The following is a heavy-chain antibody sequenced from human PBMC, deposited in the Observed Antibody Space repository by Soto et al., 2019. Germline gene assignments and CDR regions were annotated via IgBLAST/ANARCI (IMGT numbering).Heavy chain of an antibody. CDR1: GFTFTSSA. CDR2: IVVGSGNT. D-gene: IGHD3-22*01. V-gene: IGHV1-58*01. J-gene: IGHJ3*02. Sequence: VASVKVSCKASGFTFTSSAVQWVRQARGQRLEWIGWIVVGSGNTNYAQTFQERVTITRDISTSTAYMELSSLRSEDTAVNYCAAWGGGYYNHYAFDIWRQRTMVTVSS. CDR3: AAWGGGYYNHYAFDI.